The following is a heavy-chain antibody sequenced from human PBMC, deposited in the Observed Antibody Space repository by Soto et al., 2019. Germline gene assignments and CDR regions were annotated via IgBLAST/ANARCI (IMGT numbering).Heavy chain of an antibody. D-gene: IGHD2-15*01. Sequence: WASVKVSCKASGGTFSSYAISWVRQAPGQGLEWMGGIIPIFGTANYAQKFQGRVTITADKSTSTAYMELSSLRSEDTAVYYCARDSAVAYGMDVWGQGTTVTVSS. CDR2: IIPIFGTA. J-gene: IGHJ6*02. V-gene: IGHV1-69*06. CDR1: GGTFSSYA. CDR3: ARDSAVAYGMDV.